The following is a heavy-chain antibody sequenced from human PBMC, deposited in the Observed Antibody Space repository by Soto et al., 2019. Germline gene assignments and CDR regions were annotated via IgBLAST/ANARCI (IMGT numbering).Heavy chain of an antibody. J-gene: IGHJ5*02. Sequence: SETLSLTCAVYGDFLSESYWTWIRQPPGKGLEWIGEINHVGGTNYNPSLKSRVTMSVDTSQNQFSLRLISVTAADTAMYFCVRIRYQLPSSVLWLDPWGQGTPVTVSS. CDR3: VRIRYQLPSSVLWLDP. V-gene: IGHV4-34*01. CDR1: GDFLSESY. CDR2: INHVGGT. D-gene: IGHD3-16*01.